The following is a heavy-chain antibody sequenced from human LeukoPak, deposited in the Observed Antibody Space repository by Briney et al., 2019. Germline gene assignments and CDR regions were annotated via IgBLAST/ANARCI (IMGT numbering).Heavy chain of an antibody. Sequence: PSETLSLTCTVSGGSISSSSYYWGWIRQPPGKGLEWIGSIYYSGSTNYNPSLKSRVTISVDTSKNQFSLKLSSVTAADTAVYYCARALYYYYYYMDVWGKGTTVTVSS. CDR1: GGSISSSSYY. V-gene: IGHV4-39*07. CDR2: IYYSGST. CDR3: ARALYYYYYYMDV. J-gene: IGHJ6*03.